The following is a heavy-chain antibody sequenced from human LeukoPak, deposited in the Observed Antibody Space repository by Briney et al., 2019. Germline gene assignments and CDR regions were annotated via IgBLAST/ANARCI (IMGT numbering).Heavy chain of an antibody. Sequence: SETLSLTCTVSGGSISSYYWSWIRQPPGKGLEWIGYIYYSGSTNYNPSLKSRVTISVDTSKNQFSLKLSSVTAADTAVYYCARVGGDTNSGSAKSDDFDIWGQGTMVTVSS. CDR1: GGSISSYY. V-gene: IGHV4-59*01. CDR2: IYYSGST. D-gene: IGHD1-26*01. J-gene: IGHJ3*02. CDR3: ARVGGDTNSGSAKSDDFDI.